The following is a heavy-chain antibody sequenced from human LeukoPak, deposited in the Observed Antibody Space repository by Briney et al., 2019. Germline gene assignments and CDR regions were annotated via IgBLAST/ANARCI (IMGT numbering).Heavy chain of an antibody. D-gene: IGHD6-19*01. CDR3: AKQVSGQWLTPDSG. Sequence: SVKVSCKASGGTFSSYAISWVRQAPGQGLEWMGGIIPIFGTANYAQKFQGRVTITADKSTSTAYMELSSLRSEDTAVYYCAKQVSGQWLTPDSGWGQEPWSPSP. CDR1: GGTFSSYA. CDR2: IIPIFGTA. J-gene: IGHJ4*01. V-gene: IGHV1-69*06.